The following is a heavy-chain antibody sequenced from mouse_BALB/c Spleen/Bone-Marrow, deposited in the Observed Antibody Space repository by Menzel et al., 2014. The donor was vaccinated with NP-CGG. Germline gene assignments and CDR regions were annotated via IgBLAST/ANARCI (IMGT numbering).Heavy chain of an antibody. CDR1: GYTFTSYY. V-gene: IGHV1-53*01. Sequence: VQRQQSGAELVKPGASVKLSCKASGYTFTSYYMYWVKQRPGQGLEWIGEINPSNGGTNFNEKFKSKATLTVDKSSSTAYMQLSSLTSEDSAVYYCTSFAYWGQGALVTVSA. J-gene: IGHJ3*01. CDR3: TSFAY. CDR2: INPSNGGT.